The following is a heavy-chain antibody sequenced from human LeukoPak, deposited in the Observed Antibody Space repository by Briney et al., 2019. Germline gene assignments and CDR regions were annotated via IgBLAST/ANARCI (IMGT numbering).Heavy chain of an antibody. Sequence: GGSLRLSCAASGFTFSSYAMSWVRQAPGKGLEWVSAISGSGGSTYYADSVKGRFTISRDNSKNTLYLQMNSLRAEDTAVYYCAKDPGYDSSGYCMFDYWGQGTLVTVSS. CDR2: ISGSGGST. CDR1: GFTFSSYA. J-gene: IGHJ4*02. V-gene: IGHV3-23*01. CDR3: AKDPGYDSSGYCMFDY. D-gene: IGHD3-22*01.